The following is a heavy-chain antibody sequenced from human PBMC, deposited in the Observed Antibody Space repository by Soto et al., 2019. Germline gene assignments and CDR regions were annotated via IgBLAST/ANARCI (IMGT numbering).Heavy chain of an antibody. CDR2: VSSTSSYI. Sequence: GGSLRLSCAASGFTFRSYSMNWVRQAPGKGLQWVSSVSSTSSYIYYGDSVKGRFTISRDNANNSLYLQVNSLRAEDTAVYYCARGKPPGDYYYGMDVWGQGTTVTVSS. CDR1: GFTFRSYS. CDR3: ARGKPPGDYYYGMDV. V-gene: IGHV3-21*01. J-gene: IGHJ6*02.